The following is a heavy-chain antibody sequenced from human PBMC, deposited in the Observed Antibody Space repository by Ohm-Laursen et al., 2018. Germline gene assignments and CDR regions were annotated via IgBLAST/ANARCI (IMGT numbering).Heavy chain of an antibody. Sequence: TLSLTWSVSGYSISNDYYWGWIRQPPGKGLEWIGIIYHSGSTSYNPSLRGRVTMSVDTSKNQFSLKLSSVTAADTAVYYCASNTSSYFDYWGQGTLVTVSS. CDR2: IYHSGST. D-gene: IGHD6-6*01. J-gene: IGHJ4*02. V-gene: IGHV4-38-2*01. CDR1: GYSISNDYY. CDR3: ASNTSSYFDY.